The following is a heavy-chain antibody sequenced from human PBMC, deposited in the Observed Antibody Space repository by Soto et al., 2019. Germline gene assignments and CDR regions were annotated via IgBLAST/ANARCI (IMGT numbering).Heavy chain of an antibody. CDR2: ISSSSSYI. D-gene: IGHD5-12*01. CDR1: GFTFSSYS. Sequence: PGGSLRLSCAASGFTFSSYSMNWVRQAPGKGLEWVSSISSSSSYIYYADSVKGRFTISRDNAKNSLYLQMNSLRAEDTAVYYCARDGGYSGYLAYYYYYYMDVWGKGTTVTVSS. V-gene: IGHV3-21*01. J-gene: IGHJ6*03. CDR3: ARDGGYSGYLAYYYYYYMDV.